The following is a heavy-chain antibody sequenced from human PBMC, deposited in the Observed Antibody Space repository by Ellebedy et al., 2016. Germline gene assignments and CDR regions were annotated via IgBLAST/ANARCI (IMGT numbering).Heavy chain of an antibody. Sequence: GESLKISXAASGFTFSSYSMNWVRQAPGKGLEWVSSISSSSSYIYYADSVKGRFTISRDNAKNSLYLQMNSLRVEDTALYYCAKDRSGSIRWGQGTLVTVSS. D-gene: IGHD6-19*01. V-gene: IGHV3-21*04. CDR3: AKDRSGSIR. CDR2: ISSSSSYI. J-gene: IGHJ4*02. CDR1: GFTFSSYS.